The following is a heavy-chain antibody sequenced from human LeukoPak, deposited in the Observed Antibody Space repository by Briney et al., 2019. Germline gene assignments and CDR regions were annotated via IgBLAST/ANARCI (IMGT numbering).Heavy chain of an antibody. CDR1: GFTFSSYS. Sequence: PGGSLRLSCVASGFTFSSYSMNWVRQAPGKGLEWVSSISSSSSYIYYADSVKGRFTISRDNAKNSLYLQMNSLRAEDTAVYYCASVPNYYDSSGPFDYWGQGTLVTVSS. CDR2: ISSSSSYI. CDR3: ASVPNYYDSSGPFDY. J-gene: IGHJ4*02. D-gene: IGHD3-22*01. V-gene: IGHV3-21*01.